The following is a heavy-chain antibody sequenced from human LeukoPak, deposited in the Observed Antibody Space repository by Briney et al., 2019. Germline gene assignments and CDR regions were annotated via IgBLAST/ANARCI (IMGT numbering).Heavy chain of an antibody. CDR1: GFTFSSYS. Sequence: GGSLRLSCAASGFTFSSYSMNWVRQAPGKGLEWVSYISSSSSTIYYADSVKGRFTISRDNAKNSLYLQMNSLRAEDTAVYYCAKGPLYYDSSGYYFFDYWGQGTLVTVSS. D-gene: IGHD3-22*01. V-gene: IGHV3-48*01. CDR3: AKGPLYYDSSGYYFFDY. CDR2: ISSSSSTI. J-gene: IGHJ4*02.